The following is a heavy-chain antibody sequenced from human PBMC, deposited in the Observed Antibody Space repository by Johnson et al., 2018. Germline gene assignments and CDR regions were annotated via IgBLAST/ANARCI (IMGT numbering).Heavy chain of an antibody. Sequence: VQLGQAGGGLVQPGRSLRLCCAASGFTFDDYAMHWVRQAPGQGLEGVSGISWNSGSIGYADSVKGRFTISRENSKNSPYLQMNSLRAEDTAVYYCARGEGYGYFQHWGQGTLVTVSS. CDR3: ARGEGYGYFQH. V-gene: IGHV3-9*01. D-gene: IGHD5-18*01. CDR2: ISWNSGSI. J-gene: IGHJ1*01. CDR1: GFTFDDYA.